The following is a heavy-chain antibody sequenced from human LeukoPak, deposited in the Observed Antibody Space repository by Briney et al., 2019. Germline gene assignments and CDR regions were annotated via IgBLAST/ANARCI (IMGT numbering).Heavy chain of an antibody. Sequence: KPSETLSLTCAVYGGSFSGYYRSWMRQPPGEGLEWIGEINHSGSTNYNPSLKSRVTISVDTSKNQFSLKLSSVTAADTAVYYCARGRWGAYGSGRGFDPWGQGTLVTVSS. CDR3: ARGRWGAYGSGRGFDP. CDR1: GGSFSGYY. D-gene: IGHD3-10*01. J-gene: IGHJ5*02. V-gene: IGHV4-34*01. CDR2: INHSGST.